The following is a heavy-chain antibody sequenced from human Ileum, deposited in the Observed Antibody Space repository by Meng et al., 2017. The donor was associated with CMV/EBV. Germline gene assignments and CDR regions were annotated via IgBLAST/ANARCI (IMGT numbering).Heavy chain of an antibody. D-gene: IGHD2-2*01. J-gene: IGHJ5*02. Sequence: TFSSYPISWVRPAPGQGLEWMGGIIPIFGTANSAQTFQGSVTITPDESTSTAYMELSSLRSEDTAVYYCARSIGYCSSTSCRNWFDPWGQGTLVTVSS. CDR1: TFSSYP. V-gene: IGHV1-69*01. CDR3: ARSIGYCSSTSCRNWFDP. CDR2: IIPIFGTA.